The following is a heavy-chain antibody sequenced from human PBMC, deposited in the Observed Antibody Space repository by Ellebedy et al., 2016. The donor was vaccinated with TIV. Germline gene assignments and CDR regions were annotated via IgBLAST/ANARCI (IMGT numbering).Heavy chain of an antibody. V-gene: IGHV1-18*04. CDR2: ISVYNEDT. CDR1: NYTFNNYA. J-gene: IGHJ4*02. D-gene: IGHD1-26*01. Sequence: ASVKVSXXASNYTFNNYAISWVRQAPGQGLEWMGRISVYNEDTNYALKFHGRVRMTADTSTNTVYMHLWGLTSDDSAIYYCARDQEIVGATELDHWGQGTLVTVSS. CDR3: ARDQEIVGATELDH.